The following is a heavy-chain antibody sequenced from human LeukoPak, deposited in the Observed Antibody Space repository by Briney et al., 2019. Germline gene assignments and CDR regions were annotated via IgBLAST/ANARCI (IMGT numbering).Heavy chain of an antibody. V-gene: IGHV3-30*02. J-gene: IGHJ4*02. CDR1: GFIFSSYG. D-gene: IGHD2-15*01. CDR3: AKDFVVVPGLVNYFDY. Sequence: GGSLRLSCAASGFIFSSYGMHWVRQAPGKGLEWVAFIRYDGSDKYYADSVKGRFTISRDNSKNTLYLRMNSLRVEDTAVYYCAKDFVVVPGLVNYFDYWGQGTLVTVSS. CDR2: IRYDGSDK.